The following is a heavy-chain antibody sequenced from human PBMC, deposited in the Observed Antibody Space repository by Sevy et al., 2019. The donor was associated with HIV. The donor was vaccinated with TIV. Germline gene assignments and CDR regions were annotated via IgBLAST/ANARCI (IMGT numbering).Heavy chain of an antibody. J-gene: IGHJ6*02. Sequence: GGSLRLSCAASGFTFSSYAMSWVRQAPGKGLECVSLIYSAGTTFYSDSVKGRFTISRDNSNNTLDLQMNSLRAEDTAIYYCARIKGASSSYAMDVWGQGTTVTVSS. CDR2: IYSAGTT. CDR3: ARIKGASSSYAMDV. V-gene: IGHV3-53*05. D-gene: IGHD2-2*01. CDR1: GFTFSSYA.